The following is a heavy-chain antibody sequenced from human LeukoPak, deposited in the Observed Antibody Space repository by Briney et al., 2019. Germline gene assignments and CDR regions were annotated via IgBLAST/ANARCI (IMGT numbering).Heavy chain of an antibody. CDR3: ARQWLVSFDY. Sequence: GGSLRLSCAASGFTFSSYAMSWVRQAPGKGLEWVSVISGSGGSTSYADSVKGRFTISRDNSMNTLYLQMNSLRAEDTAVYYCARQWLVSFDYWGQGTLVTVSS. D-gene: IGHD6-19*01. J-gene: IGHJ4*02. CDR1: GFTFSSYA. CDR2: ISGSGGST. V-gene: IGHV3-23*01.